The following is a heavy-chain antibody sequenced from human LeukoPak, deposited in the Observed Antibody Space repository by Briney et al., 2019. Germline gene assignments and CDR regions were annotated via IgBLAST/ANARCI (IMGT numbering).Heavy chain of an antibody. J-gene: IGHJ4*02. V-gene: IGHV3-21*01. CDR3: ARVRIVGAMAWSHYFDY. Sequence: GGSLRLSCAASGFTFRSYSMNWVRQAPGKGLEWVSSISSSGNYIYYADSVRGRFTISRDNAKNSLSLQMNSLRAEDTAVYYCARVRIVGAMAWSHYFDYWGQGTLVTVSS. CDR1: GFTFRSYS. CDR2: ISSSGNYI. D-gene: IGHD1-26*01.